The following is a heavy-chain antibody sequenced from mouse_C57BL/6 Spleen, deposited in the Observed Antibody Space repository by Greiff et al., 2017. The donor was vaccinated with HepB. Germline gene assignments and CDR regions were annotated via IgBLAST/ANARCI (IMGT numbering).Heavy chain of an antibody. D-gene: IGHD4-1*01. CDR3: ARQNWDYFDY. V-gene: IGHV5-17*01. CDR2: ISSGSSTI. CDR1: GFTFSDYG. Sequence: EVQRVESGGGLVKPGGSLKLSCAASGFTFSDYGMHWVRQAPEKGLEWVAYISSGSSTIYYADTVKGRFTISRDNAKNTLFLQMTSLRSEDQAMYYCARQNWDYFDYWGQGTTLTVSS. J-gene: IGHJ2*01.